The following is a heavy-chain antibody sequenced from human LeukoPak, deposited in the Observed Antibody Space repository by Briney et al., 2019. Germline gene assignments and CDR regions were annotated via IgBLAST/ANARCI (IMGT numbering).Heavy chain of an antibody. CDR2: IKQDGSEK. CDR3: AELGITMIGGV. CDR1: GFTFSSYA. Sequence: NPGGSLRLSCAASGFTFSSYAMHWVRQAPGKGLEWVANIKQDGSEKYYVDSVKGRFTISRDNAKNSLYLQMNSLRAEDTAVYYCAELGITMIGGVWGKGTTVTISS. J-gene: IGHJ6*04. D-gene: IGHD3-10*02. V-gene: IGHV3-7*01.